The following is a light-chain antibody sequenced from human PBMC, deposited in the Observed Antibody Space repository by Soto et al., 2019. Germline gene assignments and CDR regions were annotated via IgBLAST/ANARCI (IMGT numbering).Light chain of an antibody. V-gene: IGLV1-47*02. CDR1: NSNIGRHY. CDR2: TNN. CDR3: EVWDDSLSTCV. Sequence: QSVLTQPPSASGTPGQRVTISCSGSNSNIGRHYVYWYQQVPGTAPKLLIYTNNQRPSGVPDRFSGSKSGTSASLAISGLRSEDEADYYFEVWDDSLSTCVFGGGTKLTVL. J-gene: IGLJ3*02.